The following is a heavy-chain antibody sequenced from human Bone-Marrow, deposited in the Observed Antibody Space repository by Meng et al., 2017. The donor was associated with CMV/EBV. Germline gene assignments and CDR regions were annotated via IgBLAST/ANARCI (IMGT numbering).Heavy chain of an antibody. CDR2: IYWNDDK. CDR1: GFSLSTSGVG. D-gene: IGHD3-3*01. CDR3: AHRPTETNYDFWSGPDGGYFDY. J-gene: IGHJ4*02. V-gene: IGHV2-5*01. Sequence: SGPTLVKPTQTLTLTCTFSGFSLSTSGVGVGWIRQPPGKALEWLALIYWNDDKRYSPSLKSRLTITKDTSKNQVVLTMTNMDPVDTATYYCAHRPTETNYDFWSGPDGGYFDYWGQGTLVTVSS.